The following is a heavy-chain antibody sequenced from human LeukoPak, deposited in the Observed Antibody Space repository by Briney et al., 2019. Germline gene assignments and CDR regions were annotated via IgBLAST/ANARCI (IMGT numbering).Heavy chain of an antibody. CDR1: GFTFSSYA. J-gene: IGHJ4*02. Sequence: GGSPRLSCAASGFTFSSYAMSWVRQAPGKGLEWVSAISGSGGSTYYADSVKGRFTISRDNSKNTLYLQMNSLRAEDTAVYYCAKTSRYSSSWTVDYWGQGTLVTVSS. D-gene: IGHD6-13*01. V-gene: IGHV3-23*01. CDR3: AKTSRYSSSWTVDY. CDR2: ISGSGGST.